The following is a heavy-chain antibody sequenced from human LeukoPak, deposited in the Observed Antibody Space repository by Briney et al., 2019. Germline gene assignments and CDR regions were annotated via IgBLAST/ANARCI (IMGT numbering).Heavy chain of an antibody. CDR1: GGSFSGYY. CDR2: INHSGST. D-gene: IGHD5-12*01. V-gene: IGHV4-34*01. J-gene: IGHJ4*02. CDR3: AKIRSGGYSGYDPRGYFDY. Sequence: SETLSLTCAVYGGSFSGYYWSWIRQPPGKGLEWIGEINHSGSTNYNPSLKSRVTISVDTSKNQFSLKLSSVTAADTAVYYCAKIRSGGYSGYDPRGYFDYWGQGTLVTVSS.